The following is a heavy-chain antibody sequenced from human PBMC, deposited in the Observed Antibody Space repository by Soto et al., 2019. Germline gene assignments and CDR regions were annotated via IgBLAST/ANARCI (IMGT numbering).Heavy chain of an antibody. CDR2: ISGSGGST. CDR1: GITFSTYA. D-gene: IGHD6-13*01. CDR3: AKSFSSNWYDYFDY. V-gene: IGHV3-23*01. J-gene: IGHJ4*02. Sequence: GGSLRLSCAASGITFSTYAMSWVRQAPGKGLEWVSAISGSGGSTYHADSVKGRFTISRDKSKNTLYLQMNSLRAEDTALYYCAKSFSSNWYDYFDYWGQGSLVTVSS.